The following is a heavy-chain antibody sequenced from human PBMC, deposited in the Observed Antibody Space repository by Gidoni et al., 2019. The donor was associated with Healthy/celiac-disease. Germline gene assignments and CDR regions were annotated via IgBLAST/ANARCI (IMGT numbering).Heavy chain of an antibody. D-gene: IGHD6-19*01. CDR1: GGSFSGYY. V-gene: IGHV4-34*01. CDR2: INHSGST. Sequence: QVQLQQWAAGLLKPSETLSLTCAVYGGSFSGYYWRWIRQPPGKGLEWIGEINHSGSTNYNPSLKSRVTISVDTSKNQFSLKLSSVTAADTAVYYCARRRRPREAVAGTWGYFDYWGQGTLVTVSS. CDR3: ARRRRPREAVAGTWGYFDY. J-gene: IGHJ4*02.